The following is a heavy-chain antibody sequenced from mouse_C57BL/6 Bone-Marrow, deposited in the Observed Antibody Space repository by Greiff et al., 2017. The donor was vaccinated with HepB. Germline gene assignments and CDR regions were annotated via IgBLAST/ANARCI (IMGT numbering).Heavy chain of an antibody. D-gene: IGHD2-2*01. V-gene: IGHV1-82*01. J-gene: IGHJ3*01. CDR1: GYAFSSSW. Sequence: VQLQESGPELVKPGASVKISCKASGYAFSSSWMKWVKQRPGRGLEWIGRIDPGDGDTNYNGKFKGKATLTADTSSSTAYIHLSSLTSEVSAVYFCARGGYLVAYWGQGTLVTVSA. CDR3: ARGGYLVAY. CDR2: IDPGDGDT.